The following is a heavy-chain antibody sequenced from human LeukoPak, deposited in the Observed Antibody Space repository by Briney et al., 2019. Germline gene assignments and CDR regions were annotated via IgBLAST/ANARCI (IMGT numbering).Heavy chain of an antibody. CDR1: GFTFSSYS. CDR2: ISSSSSYI. J-gene: IGHJ6*02. V-gene: IGHV3-21*01. Sequence: GGSLRLSCAASGFTFSSYSMNWVRQAPGKGLEWVSSISSSSSYIYYADSVKGRFTISRDNAKNSLYLQMNSLRAEDTAVYYCAKMFIAAGAHHEYYYYYYGMDVWGQGTTVTVSS. D-gene: IGHD6-13*01. CDR3: AKMFIAAGAHHEYYYYYYGMDV.